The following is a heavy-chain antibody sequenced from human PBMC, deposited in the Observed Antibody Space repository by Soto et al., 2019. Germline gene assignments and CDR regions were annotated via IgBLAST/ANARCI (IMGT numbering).Heavy chain of an antibody. D-gene: IGHD3-22*01. CDR3: ARDSRIVVAHY. J-gene: IGHJ4*02. CDR2: ISSSSSYI. V-gene: IGHV3-21*01. CDR1: GFTFSSYS. Sequence: GGSLRLSCAASGFTFSSYSMNWVRQAPGKELEWVSSISSSSSYIYYADSVKGRFTISRDNAKNSLYLQMNSLRAEDTAVYYCARDSRIVVAHYWGQGTLVTVSS.